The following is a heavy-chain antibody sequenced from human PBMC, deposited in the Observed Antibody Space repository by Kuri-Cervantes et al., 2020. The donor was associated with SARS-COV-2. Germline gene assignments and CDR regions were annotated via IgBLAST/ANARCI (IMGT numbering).Heavy chain of an antibody. V-gene: IGHV3-23*01. D-gene: IGHD1-1*01. CDR1: GFTFSGYA. J-gene: IGHJ2*01. CDR2: ISDSGGST. CDR3: AKDNSENGRGYWYFDL. Sequence: LSLTCAASGFTFSGYAMSWVRQAPGKGLEWVSAISDSGGSTYYADSVKGRFTISRDNSKNTLYLQMNTLRAEDTAVYYCAKDNSENGRGYWYFDLWGRGTLVTVSS.